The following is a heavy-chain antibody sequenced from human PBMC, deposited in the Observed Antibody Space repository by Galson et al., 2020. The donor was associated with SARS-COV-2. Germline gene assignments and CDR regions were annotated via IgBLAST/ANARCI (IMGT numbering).Heavy chain of an antibody. V-gene: IGHV3-13*01. CDR1: GFTFSSYD. CDR2: IGTAGDT. J-gene: IGHJ6*02. Sequence: GESLKISCAASGFTFSSYDMHWVRQATGKGLEWVSAIGTAGDTYYPGSVKGRFTISRENAKNSLYLQMNSLRAGDTAVYYCARGTVATISHYYSYGRDGWGQGATVTVAS. D-gene: IGHD5-12*01. CDR3: ARGTVATISHYYSYGRDG.